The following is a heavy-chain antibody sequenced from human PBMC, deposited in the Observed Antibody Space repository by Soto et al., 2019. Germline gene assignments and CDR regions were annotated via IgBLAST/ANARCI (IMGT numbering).Heavy chain of an antibody. V-gene: IGHV3-23*01. Sequence: EVQLLESGGGLVQPGGSLRLSCAASGFTFSSYAMSWVRQAPGKGLEWVSAISGSGGSTYYADSVKGRFTISRDNSKNTPYLQMNSLRGEATAVYYWAIGYQWLVKSSAFAIWGQGTMVTVSS. CDR3: AIGYQWLVKSSAFAI. CDR2: ISGSGGST. D-gene: IGHD6-19*01. CDR1: GFTFSSYA. J-gene: IGHJ3*02.